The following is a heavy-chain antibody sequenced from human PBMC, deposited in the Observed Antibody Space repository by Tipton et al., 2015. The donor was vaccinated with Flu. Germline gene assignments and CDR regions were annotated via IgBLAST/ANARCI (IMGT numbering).Heavy chain of an antibody. V-gene: IGHV4-61*02. CDR2: IYTSGST. CDR3: ARDYGGHIYY. D-gene: IGHD2-21*01. Sequence: TLSLTCTVSGGSISGGSYYWSWIRQPAGKGLEWIGRIYTSGSTNYNPSLKSRVTISVDTSKNQFSLKLSSVTAADTAVYYCARDYGGHIYYWGQGTLVTVSS. CDR1: GGSISGGSYY. J-gene: IGHJ4*02.